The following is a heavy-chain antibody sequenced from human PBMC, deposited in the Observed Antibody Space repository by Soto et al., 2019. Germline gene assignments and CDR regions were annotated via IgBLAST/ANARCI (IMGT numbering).Heavy chain of an antibody. D-gene: IGHD6-19*01. Sequence: SGPTLVNPTQTLTLTCTFSGFSLSTSGVGVGWIRQPPGKSLECLALIFWNDDKRYSPSLKSRFTITKDTSKNQVVLTLTNMDPVDTATYYCAHSNRYSSAWYHHGFDPWGQGTLVTVSS. CDR3: AHSNRYSSAWYHHGFDP. V-gene: IGHV2-5*01. CDR1: GFSLSTSGVG. CDR2: IFWNDDK. J-gene: IGHJ5*02.